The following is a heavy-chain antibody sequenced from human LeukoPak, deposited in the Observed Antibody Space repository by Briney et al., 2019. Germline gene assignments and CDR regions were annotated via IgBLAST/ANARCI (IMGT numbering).Heavy chain of an antibody. CDR2: IYPGDSDT. D-gene: IGHD1-7*01. CDR3: VRNYHGYFDY. J-gene: IGHJ4*02. CDR1: GYSFSSNW. Sequence: GESLKISCKGSGYSFSSNWIGWVRQMPGKGLEWMGIIYPGDSDTRYSPSFQGQVTISADKSISTASLQWSSLKASDTAMYYCVRNYHGYFDYWGQGTLVPVSS. V-gene: IGHV5-51*01.